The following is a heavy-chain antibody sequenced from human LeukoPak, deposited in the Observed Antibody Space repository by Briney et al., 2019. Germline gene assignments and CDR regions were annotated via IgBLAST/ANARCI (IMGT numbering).Heavy chain of an antibody. Sequence: SVKVSCKASGGTFSSYAISWVRQAPGQGLEWMGRIIPILGIANYAQKFQGRVTITADKSTSTAHMELSSLRSEDTAVYYCARDAGDYGDYYFDYWGQGTLVTVSS. J-gene: IGHJ4*02. CDR3: ARDAGDYGDYYFDY. V-gene: IGHV1-69*04. CDR2: IIPILGIA. D-gene: IGHD4-17*01. CDR1: GGTFSSYA.